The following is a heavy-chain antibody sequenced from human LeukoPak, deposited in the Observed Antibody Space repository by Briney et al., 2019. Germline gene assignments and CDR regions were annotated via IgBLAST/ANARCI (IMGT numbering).Heavy chain of an antibody. D-gene: IGHD6-19*01. Sequence: ASVKVSCKSSGYTFTSYGISWVRQAPGQGLEWMGWISAYNGNTNYAQKLQGRVTMTTDTSTSTAYMELRSLRSDDTAVYYCAISRVGAVAGTGDFDYWGQGTLVTVSS. J-gene: IGHJ4*02. V-gene: IGHV1-18*01. CDR3: AISRVGAVAGTGDFDY. CDR1: GYTFTSYG. CDR2: ISAYNGNT.